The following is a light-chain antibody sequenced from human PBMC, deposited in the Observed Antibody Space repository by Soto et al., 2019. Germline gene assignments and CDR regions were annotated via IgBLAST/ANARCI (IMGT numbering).Light chain of an antibody. CDR3: QQYNNWTLT. CDR2: GAS. CDR1: QSVSGN. Sequence: EIVMTQSPDTLSVSPGERATLSCRASQSVSGNSAWYQQKPGQPPRLLIYGASTRATGIPARFSGSGSGTEFTLTISSLQSEDFAVYYCQQYNNWTLTFGGGTKVEIK. J-gene: IGKJ4*01. V-gene: IGKV3-15*01.